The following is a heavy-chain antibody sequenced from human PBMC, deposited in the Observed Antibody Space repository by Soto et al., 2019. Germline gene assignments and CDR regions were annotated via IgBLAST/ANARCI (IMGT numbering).Heavy chain of an antibody. CDR3: TTDLPPRVFWSGYRYMDV. CDR1: GFTFSNAW. D-gene: IGHD3-3*01. Sequence: GGSLRLSCAASGFTFSNAWMSWVRQAPGKGLEWVGRIKSKTDGGTTDYAAPVKGRFTITRDDSKNTLYLQMNSLKTEDTAVYYCTTDLPPRVFWSGYRYMDVWGKGTTVTVSS. CDR2: IKSKTDGGTT. J-gene: IGHJ6*03. V-gene: IGHV3-15*01.